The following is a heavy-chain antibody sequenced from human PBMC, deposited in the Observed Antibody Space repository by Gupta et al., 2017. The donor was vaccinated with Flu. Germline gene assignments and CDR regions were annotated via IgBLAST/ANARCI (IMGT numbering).Heavy chain of an antibody. D-gene: IGHD3-22*01. CDR2: INPPSGSA. CDR3: TRVDDYDAEGPNAFQI. J-gene: IGHJ3*02. V-gene: IGHV1-46*01. Sequence: HWVRQAPGQGLEWVGIINPPSGSAGYAQKFQGRVTMTRDTSTSTIYMELSRLRPEDTAVYYCTRVDDYDAEGPNAFQIWGRGTMVTVSS.